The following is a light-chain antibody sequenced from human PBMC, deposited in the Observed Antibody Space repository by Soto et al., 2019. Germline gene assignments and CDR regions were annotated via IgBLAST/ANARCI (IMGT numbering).Light chain of an antibody. J-gene: IGLJ2*01. CDR3: QVWDSSSDLRGV. CDR1: NIGSKS. CDR2: YDN. V-gene: IGLV3-21*04. Sequence: SSELTQPPSVSVAPGKTARITCGGNNIGSKSVHWYQQKPGQAPVLVIYYDNDRPSGIPERFSGSNSGNTATLTISRVEAGDEADYYCQVWDSSSDLRGVFGGGTKLTVL.